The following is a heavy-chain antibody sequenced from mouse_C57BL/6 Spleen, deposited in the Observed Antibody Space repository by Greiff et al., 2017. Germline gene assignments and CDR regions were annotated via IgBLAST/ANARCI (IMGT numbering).Heavy chain of an antibody. J-gene: IGHJ2*01. D-gene: IGHD1-1*01. Sequence: VQLQQSGAELVRPGASVKLSCTASGFTFNDDYMHWVKQRPEQGLEWIGWIDPENGYTEYTAKFQGKATITADTSSNTACLQISSLTSEDTALYYCTSLLSAYWGQGTTLTVSA. V-gene: IGHV14-4*01. CDR3: TSLLSAY. CDR2: IDPENGYT. CDR1: GFTFNDDY.